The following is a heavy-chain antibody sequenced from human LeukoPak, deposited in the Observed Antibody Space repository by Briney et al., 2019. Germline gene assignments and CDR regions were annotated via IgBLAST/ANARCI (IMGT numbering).Heavy chain of an antibody. CDR3: ARDSMRIQTGTTP. CDR1: GGSISSYY. D-gene: IGHD1-1*01. J-gene: IGHJ5*02. V-gene: IGHV4-59*12. CDR2: IYYSGST. Sequence: SETLSLTCTVSGGSISSYYWSWIRQPPGKGLEWIAYIYYSGSTNYNPSLKSRVTMSVDTSKNQFSLKLTSLTAADTALYFCARDSMRIQTGTTPWGQGTLVTVSS.